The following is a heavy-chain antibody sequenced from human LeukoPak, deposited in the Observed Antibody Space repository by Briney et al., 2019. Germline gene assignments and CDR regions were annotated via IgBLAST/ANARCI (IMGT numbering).Heavy chain of an antibody. CDR1: GFTFSSYA. Sequence: GGSLRLSCAASGFTFSSYAMSWVRQAPGKGLEWVSAISGSGGSTYYADSVKGRFTIYRDNSKNTLYLQMNSLRAEDTAVYYCAKDRSDFWSGPVFDYWGQGTLVTVSS. V-gene: IGHV3-23*01. CDR3: AKDRSDFWSGPVFDY. CDR2: ISGSGGST. D-gene: IGHD3-3*01. J-gene: IGHJ4*02.